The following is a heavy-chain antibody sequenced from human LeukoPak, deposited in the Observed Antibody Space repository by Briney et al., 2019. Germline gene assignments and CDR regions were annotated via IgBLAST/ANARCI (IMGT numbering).Heavy chain of an antibody. Sequence: PSETLSLTCAVYGGSFSGYYWSWIRQPPGKGLEWIGEINHSGSTNYNPSLKSRVTISVDTSENQFSLKLSSVTAADTAVYYCARDRSGSFLDYWGQGTLVTVSS. CDR1: GGSFSGYY. D-gene: IGHD1-26*01. J-gene: IGHJ4*02. CDR2: INHSGST. V-gene: IGHV4-34*01. CDR3: ARDRSGSFLDY.